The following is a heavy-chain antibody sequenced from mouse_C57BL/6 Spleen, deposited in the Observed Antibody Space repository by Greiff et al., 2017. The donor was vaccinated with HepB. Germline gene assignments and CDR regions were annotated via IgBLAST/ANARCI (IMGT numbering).Heavy chain of an antibody. CDR2: ISDGGSYT. V-gene: IGHV5-4*01. CDR1: GFTFSSYA. D-gene: IGHD1-1*01. CDR3: AREGYGSSPFAY. J-gene: IGHJ3*01. Sequence: EVQGVESGGGLVKPGGSLKLSCAASGFTFSSYAMSWVRQTPEKRLEWVATISDGGSYTYYPDNVKGRFTISRDNAKNNLYLQMSHLKSEDTAMYYCAREGYGSSPFAYWGQGTLVTVSA.